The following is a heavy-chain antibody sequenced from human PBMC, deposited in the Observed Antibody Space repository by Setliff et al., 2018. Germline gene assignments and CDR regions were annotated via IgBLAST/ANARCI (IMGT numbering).Heavy chain of an antibody. D-gene: IGHD1-7*01. Sequence: SVKVSCKASGYIFSTYGITWVRQAPGQGLEWMGGTIPLLPLPNYAVKFQGRVTITADKSTSTAYMELSSLTSEDTAVYYCARNAITGTTKKYYYYLDVWGQGTTVTVSS. CDR1: GYIFSTYG. V-gene: IGHV1-69*10. CDR3: ARNAITGTTKKYYYYLDV. CDR2: TIPLLPLP. J-gene: IGHJ6*03.